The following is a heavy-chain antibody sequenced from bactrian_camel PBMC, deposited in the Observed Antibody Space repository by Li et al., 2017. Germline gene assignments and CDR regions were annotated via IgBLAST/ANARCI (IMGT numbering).Heavy chain of an antibody. J-gene: IGHJ4*01. D-gene: IGHD7*01. CDR2: IYTGDGTT. V-gene: IGHV3S54*01. CDR3: AAADRGNCHTRYDYQY. CDR1: GYTYSAIC. Sequence: HVQLVESGGGSVQAGGSLTVSCVASGYTYSAICMGWFRQISGKEREAVAGIYTGDGTTWYSDSVKGRFTIAQENGGNTVTMQMNSLEPEDTAIYYCAAADRGNCHTRYDYQYWGQGTQVTVS.